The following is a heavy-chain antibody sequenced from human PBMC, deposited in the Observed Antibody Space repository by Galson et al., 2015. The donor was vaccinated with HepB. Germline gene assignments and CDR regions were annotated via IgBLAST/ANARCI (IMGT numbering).Heavy chain of an antibody. CDR1: GFTFRNCW. V-gene: IGHV3-7*03. Sequence: SLRLSCAASGFTFRNCWMSWVRQAPGKGLEWVANINGDGGAKYYVDSVEGRFTISRDNAENSLYLQMNSLRAEDTAVYYCARDPMPGTLVYWGQGALVTVSS. CDR2: INGDGGAK. CDR3: ARDPMPGTLVY. D-gene: IGHD2-2*01. J-gene: IGHJ4*02.